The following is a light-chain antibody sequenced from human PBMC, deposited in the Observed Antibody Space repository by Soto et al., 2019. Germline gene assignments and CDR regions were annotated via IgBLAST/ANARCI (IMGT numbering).Light chain of an antibody. CDR1: QSVKTF. Sequence: EVVTTPSPATLSVSPGERATLSCRASQSVKTFLVWYQQRPGQAPRLLIHDASHRAAGIPARFSGSGFGTDFTLTISSLEPEDAAVYYCQQRSNWPPITFGQGTRLEIK. V-gene: IGKV3-11*01. CDR3: QQRSNWPPIT. J-gene: IGKJ5*01. CDR2: DAS.